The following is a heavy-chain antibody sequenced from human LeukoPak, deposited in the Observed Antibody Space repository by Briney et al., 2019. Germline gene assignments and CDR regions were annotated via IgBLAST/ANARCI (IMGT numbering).Heavy chain of an antibody. V-gene: IGHV4-28*06. CDR3: ARSPYSGSYYGAFDI. CDR1: GYSLSSSNW. Sequence: SDTLSLTCAVSGYSLSSSNWWGWIRQPPGKGLEWIGYIYYSGSTNYNPSLKSRVNMSVDTSKNQFSLKLRSVTGLDTAGYYCARSPYSGSYYGAFDIWGQRTMVTVSS. CDR2: IYYSGST. J-gene: IGHJ3*02. D-gene: IGHD1-26*01.